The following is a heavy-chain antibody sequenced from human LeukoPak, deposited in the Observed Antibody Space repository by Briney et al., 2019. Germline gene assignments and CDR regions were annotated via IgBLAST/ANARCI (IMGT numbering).Heavy chain of an antibody. Sequence: KPGGSLRLSCAASGFTFSDYYMSWIRQAPGKGLEWVSYISSSGSTIYYADSVKGRFTISRDNPENSLYLQMNSLRAEDTAVYYCARAVYSSGMRGAFDIWGQGTMVTVSS. D-gene: IGHD3-22*01. CDR1: GFTFSDYY. CDR3: ARAVYSSGMRGAFDI. V-gene: IGHV3-11*04. CDR2: ISSSGSTI. J-gene: IGHJ3*02.